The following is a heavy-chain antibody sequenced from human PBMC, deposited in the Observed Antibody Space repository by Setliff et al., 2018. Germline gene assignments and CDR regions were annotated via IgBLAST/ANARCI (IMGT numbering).Heavy chain of an antibody. Sequence: KPSETLSLTCAVYGGSFSGYHWSWIRQAPGKGLEWIGSIYHSGSTYFNPSLKSRVTISVDMSKNQFSLKLNSVTAADTTVYYCARAVPRGATPDYWYFDLWGRGTLVTVSS. D-gene: IGHD2-2*01. CDR1: GGSFSGYH. CDR3: ARAVPRGATPDYWYFDL. V-gene: IGHV4-34*01. CDR2: IYHSGST. J-gene: IGHJ2*01.